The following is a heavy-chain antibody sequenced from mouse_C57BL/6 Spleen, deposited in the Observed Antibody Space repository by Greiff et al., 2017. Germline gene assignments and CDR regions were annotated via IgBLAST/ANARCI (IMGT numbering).Heavy chain of an antibody. CDR1: GYAFSSYW. V-gene: IGHV1-80*01. Sequence: VQLQQSGAELVKPGASVKISCKASGYAFSSYWMNWVKQRPGKGLEWIGQIYPGDGDTNYNGKFKGKATLTACKSSRTASMQLRSLTSAASAVYFCEGGSGGFDYWGQGTTLTVSS. CDR2: IYPGDGDT. CDR3: EGGSGGFDY. J-gene: IGHJ2*01. D-gene: IGHD1-3*01.